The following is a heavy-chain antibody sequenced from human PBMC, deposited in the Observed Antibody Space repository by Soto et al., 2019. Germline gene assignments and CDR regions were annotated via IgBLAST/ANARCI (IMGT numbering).Heavy chain of an antibody. D-gene: IGHD5-18*01. V-gene: IGHV3-23*01. J-gene: IGHJ4*02. CDR3: ANLRLTAMDDDEAYYFDY. Sequence: GGSLRLSCAASGFTFSSYAMSWVRQAPGKGLEWVSAISGSGGSTYYADSVKGRFTISRDNSKNTLYLQMNSLRAEDTAVYYCANLRLTAMDDDEAYYFDYWGQGTLVTVSS. CDR2: ISGSGGST. CDR1: GFTFSSYA.